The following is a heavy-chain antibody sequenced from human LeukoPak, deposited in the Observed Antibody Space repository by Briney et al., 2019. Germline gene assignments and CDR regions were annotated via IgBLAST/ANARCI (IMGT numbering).Heavy chain of an antibody. CDR2: IKQDASET. V-gene: IGHV3-7*03. CDR3: ARVAGGASGYHPFDI. Sequence: PGGSLRLSCAASGFIIFKSWMTWVRQAPGKGLEWVAIIKQDASETYYGDSVKGRFTISRDNAKNSIYLHMRSLRVEDTAVYYCARVAGGASGYHPFDIWGQGTMVTASS. J-gene: IGHJ3*02. D-gene: IGHD3-22*01. CDR1: GFIIFKSW.